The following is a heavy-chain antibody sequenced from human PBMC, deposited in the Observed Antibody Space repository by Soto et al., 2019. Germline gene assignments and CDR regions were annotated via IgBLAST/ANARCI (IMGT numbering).Heavy chain of an antibody. CDR1: GGSISSYY. J-gene: IGHJ4*02. V-gene: IGHV4-59*01. CDR3: ARGNRYSYGYLVY. CDR2: IYYSGST. D-gene: IGHD5-18*01. Sequence: QVQLQESGPGLVKPSETLSLTCTVSGGSISSYYWSWIRQPPGKGLEWIGYIYYSGSTNYNPSLKSQVTISVDTSKNQFSLKLSSVTAADTAVYYCARGNRYSYGYLVYWGQGTLVTVSS.